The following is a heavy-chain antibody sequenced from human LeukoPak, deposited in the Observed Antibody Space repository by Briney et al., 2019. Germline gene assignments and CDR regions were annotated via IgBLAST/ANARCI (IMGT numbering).Heavy chain of an antibody. CDR3: AREGLYYDILTGYGPRGYMDV. Sequence: TPSETLSLTCTVSGGSISSHYWSWIRQPAGKGLEWIGRIYTSGSTNYNPSLKSRVTMSVDTSKNQFSLRLSSVTAADTAVYYCAREGLYYDILTGYGPRGYMDVWGKGTTVTVSS. CDR2: IYTSGST. CDR1: GGSISSHY. V-gene: IGHV4-4*07. J-gene: IGHJ6*03. D-gene: IGHD3-9*01.